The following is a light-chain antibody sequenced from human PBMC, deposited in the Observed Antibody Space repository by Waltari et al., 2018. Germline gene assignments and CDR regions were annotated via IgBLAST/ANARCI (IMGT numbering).Light chain of an antibody. V-gene: IGLV2-14*03. CDR2: GVS. J-gene: IGLJ2*01. CDR1: SSDVGGYDY. Sequence: QSALTQPASVSGSPGQSITISCTGTSSDVGGYDYVPWYQQHPGKAPKVIISGVSERPSGVSNRFSGSKSGNTASLTISGLQAEDEADYYCCSSTSSNTVVFGGGTKVTVL. CDR3: CSSTSSNTVV.